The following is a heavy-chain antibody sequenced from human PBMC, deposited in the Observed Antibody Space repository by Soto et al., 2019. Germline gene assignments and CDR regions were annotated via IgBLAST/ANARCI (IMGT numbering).Heavy chain of an antibody. J-gene: IGHJ5*02. CDR1: GGSISSYY. CDR2: IYYSGST. V-gene: IGHV4-59*01. CDR3: AREQQLVSNWFDP. Sequence: SETLSLTCTVSGGSISSYYWSWIRQPPGKGLEWIGYIYYSGSTNYNPSLKSRVTISVDTSKNQFSLKLSSVTAADTAVYYCAREQQLVSNWFDPWGQGTLVTVSS. D-gene: IGHD6-6*01.